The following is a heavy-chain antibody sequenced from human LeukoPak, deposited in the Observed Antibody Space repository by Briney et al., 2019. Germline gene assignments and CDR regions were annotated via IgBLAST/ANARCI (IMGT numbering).Heavy chain of an antibody. CDR3: ANLRLLGFDS. Sequence: GGSLRLSCAASGFTFRNFWMSWVRQAPGKGLEWVANIKEDGSEKYYVDSVKGRFTISRDNAKNSLFLQMNSLRAEDTAVYYCANLRLLGFDSWGQGTLVSVSS. D-gene: IGHD2-21*02. V-gene: IGHV3-7*01. J-gene: IGHJ4*02. CDR2: IKEDGSEK. CDR1: GFTFRNFW.